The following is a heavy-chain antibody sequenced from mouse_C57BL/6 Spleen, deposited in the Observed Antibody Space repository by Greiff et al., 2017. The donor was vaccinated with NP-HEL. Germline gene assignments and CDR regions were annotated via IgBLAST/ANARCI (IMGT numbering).Heavy chain of an antibody. Sequence: VKLQQPGAELVRPGSSVKLSCKASGYTFTSYWMHWVKQRPIQGLEWIGNIDPSDSETHYNQKFKDKATLTVDKSSSTAYMQLSSLTSEDSAVYYCARYGSSYGDYWGQGTTLTVSS. CDR3: ARYGSSYGDY. CDR1: GYTFTSYW. V-gene: IGHV1-52*01. J-gene: IGHJ2*01. CDR2: IDPSDSET. D-gene: IGHD1-1*01.